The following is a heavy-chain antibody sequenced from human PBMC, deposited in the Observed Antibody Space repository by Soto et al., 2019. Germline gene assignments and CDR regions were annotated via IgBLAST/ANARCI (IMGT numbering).Heavy chain of an antibody. CDR2: IYPGDSDT. J-gene: IGHJ3*01. D-gene: IGHD3-10*01. CDR3: VRLHFGYVLDV. V-gene: IGHV5-51*01. CDR1: GYSFTSYL. Sequence: PGESLKISCKFSGYSFTSYLIGWVRQMPGKVLEWMGIIYPGDSDTRYSPSFQGQVTISADKSISTAYLQWSSLKGSDTAMYYCVRLHFGYVLDVWGQGTMVIVSS.